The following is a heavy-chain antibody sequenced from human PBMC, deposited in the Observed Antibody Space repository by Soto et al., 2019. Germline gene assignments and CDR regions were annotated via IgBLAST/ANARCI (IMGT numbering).Heavy chain of an antibody. CDR1: GGTFSSYT. Sequence: ASVQVSCKASGGTFSSYTISWVRQAPGQGLEWMGRIIPILGIANYAQKFQGRVTITADKSTSTAYMELSSLRSEDTAVYYCARNLERRIAAAGPGNWFDPWGQGTLVTVSS. D-gene: IGHD6-13*01. CDR3: ARNLERRIAAAGPGNWFDP. CDR2: IIPILGIA. J-gene: IGHJ5*02. V-gene: IGHV1-69*02.